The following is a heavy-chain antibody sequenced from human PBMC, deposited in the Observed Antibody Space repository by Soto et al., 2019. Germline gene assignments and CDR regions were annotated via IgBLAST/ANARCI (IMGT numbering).Heavy chain of an antibody. V-gene: IGHV2-26*01. D-gene: IGHD3-22*01. CDR3: ALVVITTDYYYGMDV. Sequence: QVTLKESGPVLVKPTETLTLTCTVSGFSLSNARMGVSWIRQPPGKALEWLAHIFSNDEKSYSTSLKSRLTISKDTSKSQVVLTRTNMEPVDTATYYCALVVITTDYYYGMDVWGQGTTVTVSS. CDR2: IFSNDEK. J-gene: IGHJ6*02. CDR1: GFSLSNARMG.